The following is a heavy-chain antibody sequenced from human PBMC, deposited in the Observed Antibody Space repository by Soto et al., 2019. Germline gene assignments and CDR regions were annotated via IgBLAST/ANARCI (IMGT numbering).Heavy chain of an antibody. Sequence: PGGSLRLSCVASGFTFNSYAMSWVRQAPGKGLEWVSGISGSGGSTYLPDSVKGRFTISRDNSKNTLHLQMNSLRAEDTAVYYCAKTPSPMGGSYHIWRQRTLVTVSS. D-gene: IGHD1-26*01. J-gene: IGHJ4*02. V-gene: IGHV3-23*01. CDR3: AKTPSPMGGSYHI. CDR1: GFTFNSYA. CDR2: ISGSGGST.